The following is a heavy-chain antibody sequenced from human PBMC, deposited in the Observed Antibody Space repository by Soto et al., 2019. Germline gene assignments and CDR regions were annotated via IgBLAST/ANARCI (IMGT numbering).Heavy chain of an antibody. CDR1: GGSISSYY. D-gene: IGHD3-3*01. CDR2: IYTSGST. V-gene: IGHV4-4*07. CDR3: ARDRTITIFGVDKNYYGMDV. J-gene: IGHJ6*02. Sequence: SETLSLTCTVSGGSISSYYWSWIRQPAGKGLEWIGRIYTSGSTNYNPSLKSRVTMSVDTSKNQFSLRLSSVTAADTAVYYCARDRTITIFGVDKNYYGMDVWGQGTTVTVSS.